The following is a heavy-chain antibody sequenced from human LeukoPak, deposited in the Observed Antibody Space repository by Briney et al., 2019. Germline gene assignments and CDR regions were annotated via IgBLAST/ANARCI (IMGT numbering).Heavy chain of an antibody. D-gene: IGHD3-3*01. J-gene: IGHJ3*02. V-gene: IGHV4-34*01. Sequence: SETLSLTCGVSGGSLSFYYWSWIRQSPGKGLEWIAEISQNGDSNYNMSLKSRVTISLDKSKNQVSLKLNSVTAADTAVYYCASRTIQSIGGRRGDTFDIWGQGTKVTVSS. CDR1: GGSLSFYY. CDR2: ISQNGDS. CDR3: ASRTIQSIGGRRGDTFDI.